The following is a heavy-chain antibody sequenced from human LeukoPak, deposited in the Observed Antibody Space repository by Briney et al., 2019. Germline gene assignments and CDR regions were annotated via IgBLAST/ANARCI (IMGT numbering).Heavy chain of an antibody. Sequence: SETLSLTCAVYGGSFRDYYWSWVRQPPGKGLGWIGEVNRGGSTTYNPSLKSRVTILVDTSKNQFSLKLSSVTAADTAVYYCARGYGSGSYYEYWGQGTLVTVSS. CDR1: GGSFRDYY. D-gene: IGHD3-10*01. CDR3: ARGYGSGSYYEY. J-gene: IGHJ4*02. CDR2: VNRGGST. V-gene: IGHV4-34*01.